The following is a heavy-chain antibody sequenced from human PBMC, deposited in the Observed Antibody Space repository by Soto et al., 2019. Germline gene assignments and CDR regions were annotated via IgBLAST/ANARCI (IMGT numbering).Heavy chain of an antibody. J-gene: IGHJ4*02. Sequence: PSETLSLTCTVSGGSISSGDYYWSWIRQPPGKGLEWIGYIYYSGSTYYNPSLKSRVTISVDTSKNQFSLKLSSVTAADTAVYYYATRDGYNSGGEYWGQGTLVTVSS. CDR3: ATRDGYNSGGEY. CDR2: IYYSGST. D-gene: IGHD5-12*01. V-gene: IGHV4-30-4*01. CDR1: GGSISSGDYY.